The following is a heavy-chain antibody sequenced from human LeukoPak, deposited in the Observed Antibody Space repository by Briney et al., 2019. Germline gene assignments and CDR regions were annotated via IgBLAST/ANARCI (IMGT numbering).Heavy chain of an antibody. D-gene: IGHD2-2*02. CDR1: GFIFSRYA. Sequence: GGSLRLSCAASGFIFSRYAMTWVRQAPGKGLEWVSAISGSGGSTYYADSVKGRFTISRDNSKNTLYLQMNSLRAEDTAVYYCAKDRIVVVPAAIPFDYWGQGTLVTVSS. CDR3: AKDRIVVVPAAIPFDY. J-gene: IGHJ4*02. V-gene: IGHV3-23*01. CDR2: ISGSGGST.